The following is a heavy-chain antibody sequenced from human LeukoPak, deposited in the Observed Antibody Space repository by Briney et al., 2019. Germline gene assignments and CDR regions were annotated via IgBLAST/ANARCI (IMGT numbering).Heavy chain of an antibody. J-gene: IGHJ4*02. V-gene: IGHV3-30*18. D-gene: IGHD5-12*01. CDR3: AKDGGYDYYFDY. CDR2: ISYDGSNK. Sequence: GGSLRLSCAASGFTFSSYGMHWVRQAPGKGLEWVAVISYDGSNKYYADSVKGRFTISRDNSKNTLYLQMNSLRAEDTAVYYCAKDGGYDYYFDYWGQGTLVTVSS. CDR1: GFTFSSYG.